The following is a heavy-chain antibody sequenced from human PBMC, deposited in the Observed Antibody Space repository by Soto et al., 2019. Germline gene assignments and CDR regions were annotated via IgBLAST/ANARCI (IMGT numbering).Heavy chain of an antibody. CDR2: IIPILGIA. V-gene: IGHV1-69*02. CDR3: ARSIAAAGTTNWFDP. J-gene: IGHJ5*02. D-gene: IGHD6-13*01. Sequence: QVQLVQSGAEVKKPGSSVKVSCKASGGTFSSYTISWVRQAPGQGLEWMGRIIPILGIANYAQKFQARVTITEDKSTSTAYMELSSLRSEDTAVYYCARSIAAAGTTNWFDPWGQGTRVTVSS. CDR1: GGTFSSYT.